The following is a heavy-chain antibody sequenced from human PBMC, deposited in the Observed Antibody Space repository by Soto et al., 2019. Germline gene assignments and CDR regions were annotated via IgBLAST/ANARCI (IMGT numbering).Heavy chain of an antibody. CDR2: IYHNGCA. Sequence: SETRSLTWDVSGASIKSDTWWTFVRQSPGKGLEWIGEIYHNGCAFDNPSLKGRVTISIDKSNNQFSLNLTSVTAADTAVYYCARADSVLVAKGFDLWGQGTLVTVSS. J-gene: IGHJ4*02. CDR3: ARADSVLVAKGFDL. D-gene: IGHD2-8*02. CDR1: GASIKSDTW. V-gene: IGHV4-4*02.